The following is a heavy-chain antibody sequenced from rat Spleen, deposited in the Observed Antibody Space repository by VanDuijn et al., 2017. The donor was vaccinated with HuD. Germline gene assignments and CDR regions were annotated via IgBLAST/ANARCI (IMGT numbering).Heavy chain of an antibody. CDR2: ISSGGNT. CDR1: GFSLTSND. D-gene: IGHD1-11*01. CDR3: ARERDHSYYFDY. J-gene: IGHJ2*01. V-gene: IGHV2S12*01. Sequence: QVQLKESGPGLVQPSQTLSLTCTVSGFSLTSNDVNWVRQPPGKGLEWIASISSGGNTYFNSALKSRLSITRDTSKNQVFLKMNSLQTEDSAIYYCARERDHSYYFDYWGQGVMVTVSS.